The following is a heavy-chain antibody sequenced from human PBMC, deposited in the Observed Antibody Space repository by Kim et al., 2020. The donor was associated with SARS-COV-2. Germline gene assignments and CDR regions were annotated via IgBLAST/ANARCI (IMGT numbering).Heavy chain of an antibody. J-gene: IGHJ6*02. V-gene: IGHV4-39*01. Sequence: SETLSLTCTVSGGSISSSSYYWGWIRQPPGKGLEWIGSIYYSGSTYYNPSLKSRVTISVDTSKNQFSLKLSSVTAADTAVYYCARNYQPYYYYGMDVWGQGTTVTVSS. D-gene: IGHD1-7*01. CDR2: IYYSGST. CDR1: GGSISSSSYY. CDR3: ARNYQPYYYYGMDV.